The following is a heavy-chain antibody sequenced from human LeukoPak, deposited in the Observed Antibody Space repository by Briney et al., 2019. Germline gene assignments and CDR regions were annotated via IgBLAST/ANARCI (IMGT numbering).Heavy chain of an antibody. Sequence: GGSLRLSCAASGFTFSNYNMNWVRQAPGKGLEWVSYISSDSSTINYGDSVKGRFTISRDNAKNSLYLQMNSLRAEDTAVYYCAREFRDTAMAYWGQGTLVTVSS. D-gene: IGHD5-18*01. CDR2: ISSDSSTI. CDR3: AREFRDTAMAY. V-gene: IGHV3-48*01. J-gene: IGHJ4*02. CDR1: GFTFSNYN.